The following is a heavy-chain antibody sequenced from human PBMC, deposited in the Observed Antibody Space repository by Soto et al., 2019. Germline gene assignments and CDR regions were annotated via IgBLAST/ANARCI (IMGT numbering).Heavy chain of an antibody. Sequence: EVQLVESGGDLVQPGGSLRLSCAASGFTFSDYWMHWVRQAPGKGLVWVSLINDDGSDTTYADSVKGRFTISRDNAKNKVYLQMNTLRVEDTAVYYCARAPTTGLNSGGQETLVTVSS. CDR3: ARAPTTGLNS. J-gene: IGHJ4*02. CDR2: INDDGSDT. V-gene: IGHV3-74*01. CDR1: GFTFSDYW. D-gene: IGHD4-17*01.